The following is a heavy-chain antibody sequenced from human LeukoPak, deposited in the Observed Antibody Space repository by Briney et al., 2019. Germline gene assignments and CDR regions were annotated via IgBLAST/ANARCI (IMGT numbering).Heavy chain of an antibody. V-gene: IGHV3-48*01. CDR2: ISSSITTK. CDR1: GFTFSNYD. CDR3: ARGGAVRPDY. Sequence: GGSLRLSCVASGFTFSNYDMNWVRQTPGKGLEWVSYISSSITTKSYADSVKGRFTISRDNAKNSLYLQMSGLRAEDTAVYYCARGGAVRPDYWGQGTLVTVSS. J-gene: IGHJ4*02. D-gene: IGHD6-6*01.